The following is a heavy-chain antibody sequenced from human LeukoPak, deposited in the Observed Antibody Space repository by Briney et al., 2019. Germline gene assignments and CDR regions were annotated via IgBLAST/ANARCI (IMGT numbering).Heavy chain of an antibody. CDR2: IKQDGSDK. V-gene: IGHV3-7*01. CDR1: GFTFSSYE. J-gene: IGHJ4*02. CDR3: ARDYGLRVFDY. Sequence: GGSLRLSCAASGFTFSSYEMNWVRQAPGKGLEWVANIKQDGSDKYYVDSVKGRFTISRDNANNSLYLQMNSLRAEDTAVYYCARDYGLRVFDYWGQGTLVTVSS. D-gene: IGHD4-17*01.